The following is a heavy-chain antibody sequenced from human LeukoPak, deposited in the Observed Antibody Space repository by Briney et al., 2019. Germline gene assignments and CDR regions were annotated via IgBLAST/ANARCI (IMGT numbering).Heavy chain of an antibody. Sequence: VASVTVSCKASGYTFTSYGISWVRQAPGQGLEWMGWISAYNGNTNYAQKLQGRVTMTTDTSTSTAYMELRSLRSDDTAVYYCARERYYDSSGYYLDYWGQGTLVTVSS. CDR1: GYTFTSYG. V-gene: IGHV1-18*01. CDR3: ARERYYDSSGYYLDY. J-gene: IGHJ4*02. CDR2: ISAYNGNT. D-gene: IGHD3-22*01.